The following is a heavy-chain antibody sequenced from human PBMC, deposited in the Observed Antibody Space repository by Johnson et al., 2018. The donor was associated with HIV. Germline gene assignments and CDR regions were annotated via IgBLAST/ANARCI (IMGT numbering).Heavy chain of an antibody. CDR3: AKDHGYSSSPVEAFDI. J-gene: IGHJ3*02. Sequence: QVQLVESGGGVVQPGRSLRLSCAASGFTFSSYAMHWVRQAPGKGLEWVAFIRNDGSNKYYADSVKGRFTISRDNSKNTLYLQMNSLRAEDTAVYYCAKDHGYSSSPVEAFDIWGQGTMVTVSS. D-gene: IGHD6-13*01. V-gene: IGHV3-30*02. CDR2: IRNDGSNK. CDR1: GFTFSSYA.